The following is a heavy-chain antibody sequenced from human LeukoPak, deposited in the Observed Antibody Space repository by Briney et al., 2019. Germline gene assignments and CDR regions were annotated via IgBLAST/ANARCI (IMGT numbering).Heavy chain of an antibody. CDR2: ISSSGSTI. J-gene: IGHJ3*02. CDR1: GFTFSSYE. Sequence: GGSLRLSCAAFGFTFSSYEMNWVRQAPGKGLGWVSYISSSGSTIYYADSVKGRFTISRDNAKNSLYLQMNSLRAEDTAVYYCARDTREPITMIVVVNAFDIWGQGTMVTVSS. CDR3: ARDTREPITMIVVVNAFDI. D-gene: IGHD3-22*01. V-gene: IGHV3-48*03.